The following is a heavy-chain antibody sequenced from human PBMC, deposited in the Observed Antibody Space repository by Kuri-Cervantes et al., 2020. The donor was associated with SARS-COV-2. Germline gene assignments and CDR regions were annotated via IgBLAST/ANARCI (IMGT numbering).Heavy chain of an antibody. CDR1: GVSISSHY. CDR2: IYYSGST. Sequence: SETLSLTCTLSGVSISSHYWSWIRLPPGKGLEWIGYIYYSGSTNYNPSLKSRVTISVDTSKNQFSLKLSSVTAADTAVYYCARVSYDILTGYYLSPTFDYWGQGTLVTVSS. J-gene: IGHJ4*02. D-gene: IGHD3-9*01. V-gene: IGHV4-59*11. CDR3: ARVSYDILTGYYLSPTFDY.